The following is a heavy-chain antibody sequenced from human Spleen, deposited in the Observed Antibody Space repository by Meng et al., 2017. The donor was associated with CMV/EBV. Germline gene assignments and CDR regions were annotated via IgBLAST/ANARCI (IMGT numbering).Heavy chain of an antibody. CDR1: GYTFSGYY. Sequence: ASVKVSCKASGYTFSGYYIHWVRQAPGQGLEWMGWINPNSGGTNYAQKFQGRVTMTRDTSISTAYMELSSLRSDDTAVYYCARDRDTLVFGVITLSPGDYWGQGTLVTVSS. CDR2: INPNSGGT. J-gene: IGHJ4*02. D-gene: IGHD3-3*01. V-gene: IGHV1-2*02. CDR3: ARDRDTLVFGVITLSPGDY.